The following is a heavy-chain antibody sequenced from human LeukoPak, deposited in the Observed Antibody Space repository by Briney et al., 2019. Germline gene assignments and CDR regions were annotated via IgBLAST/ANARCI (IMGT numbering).Heavy chain of an antibody. CDR3: ARTSGTGWSH. Sequence: GGSLRLSCAASGFTFNTYTMNWVRQAPGKGLEWVSYISGSSGIIDYADSVRGRFTISRDNAKNSLYLQMNSLRAEDTAVYYCARTSGTGWSHWGQGTLVTVSS. J-gene: IGHJ4*02. CDR1: GFTFNTYT. D-gene: IGHD6-19*01. CDR2: ISGSSGII. V-gene: IGHV3-48*01.